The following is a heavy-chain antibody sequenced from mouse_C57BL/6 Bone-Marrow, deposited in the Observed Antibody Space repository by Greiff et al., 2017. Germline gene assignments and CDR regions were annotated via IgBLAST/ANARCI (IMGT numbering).Heavy chain of an antibody. J-gene: IGHJ4*01. V-gene: IGHV3-6*01. CDR2: ISYDGSN. D-gene: IGHD2-2*01. CDR3: ARGYYYAMDD. CDR1: GYSITSGYY. Sequence: EVQLVESGPGLVKPSQSLSLTCSVTGYSITSGYYWNWIRQFPGNKLEWMGYISYDGSNNYNPSLKNRISITRDTSKNQFFLKLNSVTTEDTATYDCARGYYYAMDDWGQGTSVTVSA.